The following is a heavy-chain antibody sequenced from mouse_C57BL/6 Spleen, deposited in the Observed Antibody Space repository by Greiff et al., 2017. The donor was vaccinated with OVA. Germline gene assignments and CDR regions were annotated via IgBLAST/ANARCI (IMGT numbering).Heavy chain of an antibody. V-gene: IGHV1-54*01. CDR2: INPGSGGT. CDR3: ARRGYYGYYFDY. D-gene: IGHD1-1*01. CDR1: GYAFTNYL. Sequence: VQRVESGAELVRPGTSVKVSCKASGYAFTNYLIEWVKQRPGQGLEWIGVINPGSGGTNYNEKFKGKATLTADKSSSTAYMQLSSLTSEDSAVYFCARRGYYGYYFDYWGQGTTLTVSS. J-gene: IGHJ2*01.